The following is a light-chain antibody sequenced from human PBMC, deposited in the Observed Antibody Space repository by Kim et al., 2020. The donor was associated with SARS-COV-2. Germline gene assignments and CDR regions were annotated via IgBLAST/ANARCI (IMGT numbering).Light chain of an antibody. CDR1: QSINTR. CDR3: QQYKSYST. V-gene: IGKV1-5*01. Sequence: DFQMTQSPSTLSASVGDIVTITCRASQSINTRLAWYQQKPGKAPELLIYDASSLRSEVPSRFSGSGSETEFALTISGLQPDDFATYYCQQYKSYSTFGQGTKVDIK. J-gene: IGKJ1*01. CDR2: DAS.